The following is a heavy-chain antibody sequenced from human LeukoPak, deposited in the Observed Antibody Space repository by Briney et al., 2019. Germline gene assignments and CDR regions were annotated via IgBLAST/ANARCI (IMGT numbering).Heavy chain of an antibody. CDR2: MNPNSGNT. V-gene: IGHV1-8*01. CDR1: GYTFTTYD. CDR3: ASEQWLKREGVYYYYGVAV. D-gene: IGHD6-19*01. Sequence: ASVKVSCKASGYTFTTYDINWVRPASGQGLGWMGWMNPNSGNTGYAQTFQGRVTMTRNTSTTTAYMELNSLRSEDTAVYYCASEQWLKREGVYYYYGVAVWGQGTTVTVSS. J-gene: IGHJ6*02.